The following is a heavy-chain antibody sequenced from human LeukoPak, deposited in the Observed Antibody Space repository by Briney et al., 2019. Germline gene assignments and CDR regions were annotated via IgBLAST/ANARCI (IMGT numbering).Heavy chain of an antibody. Sequence: SETLSLTCTVSGGSISSYYWGWIRQPPGKGLEWIGSIYYSGSTYYNPSLKSRVTISVDTSKNQFSLKLSSVTAADTAVYFCARRARYYNILTGSYIDYFDYWGQGTLVTVSS. CDR2: IYYSGST. V-gene: IGHV4-39*01. CDR3: ARRARYYNILTGSYIDYFDY. D-gene: IGHD3-9*01. CDR1: GGSISSYY. J-gene: IGHJ4*02.